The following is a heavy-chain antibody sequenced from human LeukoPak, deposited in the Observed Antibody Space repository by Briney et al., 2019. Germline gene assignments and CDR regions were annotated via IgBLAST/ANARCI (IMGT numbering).Heavy chain of an antibody. D-gene: IGHD3-10*01. CDR1: GGSIGSYY. CDR2: IYSSGST. CDR3: AREANYYGSGSALDY. V-gene: IGHV4-59*01. J-gene: IGHJ4*02. Sequence: SETLSLTCTVSGGSIGSYYWSWIRQPPGKGLEWIGYIYSSGSTNYNPSLESRVTISVDTSKNQFSLKLSSVTAADTAVYYCAREANYYGSGSALDYWGQGTLVTVSS.